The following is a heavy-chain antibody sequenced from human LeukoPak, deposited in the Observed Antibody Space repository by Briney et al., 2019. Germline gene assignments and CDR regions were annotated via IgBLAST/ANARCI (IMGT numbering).Heavy chain of an antibody. CDR1: GGSISVYY. J-gene: IGHJ1*01. Sequence: SETLSLTCSVSGGSISVYYWTWLRQPAGKGLEWIGEINHSGSTNYNPSLKSRVTISVDTSRNQFSLKLSSVTAADTAVYYCARAGSSSWYSKYFQHWGQGTLVTVSS. CDR3: ARAGSSSWYSKYFQH. V-gene: IGHV4-34*01. D-gene: IGHD6-13*01. CDR2: INHSGST.